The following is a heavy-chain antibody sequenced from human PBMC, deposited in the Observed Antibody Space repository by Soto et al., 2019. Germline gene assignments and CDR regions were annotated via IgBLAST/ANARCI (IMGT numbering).Heavy chain of an antibody. Sequence: SVKVSFKAPGDTFTSYYLNWVRQAPGQGLEWMGVINPHGGSTKYAQKFQGRVTMTRDTSRSTVYMELRSLRSDDTAIYYCARSSGGNFGIIIEGSNWFDPWGQGTLVTVSS. CDR1: GDTFTSYY. V-gene: IGHV1-46*01. J-gene: IGHJ5*02. CDR3: ARSSGGNFGIIIEGSNWFDP. CDR2: INPHGGST. D-gene: IGHD3-3*01.